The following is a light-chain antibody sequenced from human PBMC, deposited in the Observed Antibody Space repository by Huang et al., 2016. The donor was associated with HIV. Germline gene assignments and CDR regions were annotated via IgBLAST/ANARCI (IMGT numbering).Light chain of an antibody. CDR2: AAS. J-gene: IGKJ2*01. CDR1: QSFSSS. Sequence: DIQMTQSPSSLSASVGDRVTISCRSSQSFSSSLNWCQQRPGKAPKLLIYAASSLQSGVPSRFSGSGSGTDFSLTINSLQPEDFATYYCQQSDSTPYTFGQGTKLEIK. CDR3: QQSDSTPYT. V-gene: IGKV1-39*01.